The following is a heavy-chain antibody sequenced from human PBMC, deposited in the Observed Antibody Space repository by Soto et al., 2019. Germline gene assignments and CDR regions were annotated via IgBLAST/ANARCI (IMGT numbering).Heavy chain of an antibody. D-gene: IGHD3-10*01. CDR2: ISAYNGNT. CDR3: ARVFDYYGSGNGRNWFDP. Sequence: ASVKVSCKASGYTFTSYGISWVRQAPGQGLEWMGWISAYNGNTNYAQKLQGRVTMTTDTSTSTAYMELRSLRSDDTAVYYCARVFDYYGSGNGRNWFDPWGQGTLVTVS. CDR1: GYTFTSYG. V-gene: IGHV1-18*01. J-gene: IGHJ5*02.